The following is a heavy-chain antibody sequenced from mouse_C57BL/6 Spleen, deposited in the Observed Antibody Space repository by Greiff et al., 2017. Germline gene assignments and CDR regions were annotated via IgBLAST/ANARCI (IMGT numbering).Heavy chain of an antibody. D-gene: IGHD1-1*01. CDR2: INPSTGGT. CDR1: GYSFTGYY. Sequence: VQLQQPGPELVKPGASVKISCKASGYSFTGYYMNWVKQSPEKSLEWIGEINPSTGGTTYNQKFKAKATLTVDKSSSTAYMQLKSLTSEDSAVYYCARWDYYGSSYDFGYWGQGTTPTVSS. CDR3: ARWDYYGSSYDFGY. J-gene: IGHJ2*01. V-gene: IGHV1-42*01.